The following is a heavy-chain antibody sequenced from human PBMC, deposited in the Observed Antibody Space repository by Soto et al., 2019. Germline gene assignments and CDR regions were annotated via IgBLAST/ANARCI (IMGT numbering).Heavy chain of an antibody. Sequence: AETLSLTCTVSGGSISSYYWTWIRQPPGKGLEWIGDIYYSGSTNYNPSLKRRVTISVNTSKKQFSLKLSYVTAADTAMYYCASGGRGCSGGNCRPNWFDPWGQGTLVTVSS. CDR2: IYYSGST. CDR1: GGSISSYY. D-gene: IGHD2-15*01. CDR3: ASGGRGCSGGNCRPNWFDP. V-gene: IGHV4-59*01. J-gene: IGHJ5*02.